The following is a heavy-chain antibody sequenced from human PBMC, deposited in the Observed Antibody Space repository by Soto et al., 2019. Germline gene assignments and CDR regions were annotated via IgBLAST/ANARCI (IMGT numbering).Heavy chain of an antibody. J-gene: IGHJ4*02. CDR2: VSGRGGAA. V-gene: IGHV3-23*01. D-gene: IGHD6-13*01. CDR1: GFFFTTYA. Sequence: GGSLRLSCAASGFFFTTYAMNWVRQAPGKGLEWVSGVSGRGGAASYAASVKGRFTISRDNSKNTVYLQMNSLRADDTAVYYCAKDAIMVSSSYNYFDYWGQGTLVTVSS. CDR3: AKDAIMVSSSYNYFDY.